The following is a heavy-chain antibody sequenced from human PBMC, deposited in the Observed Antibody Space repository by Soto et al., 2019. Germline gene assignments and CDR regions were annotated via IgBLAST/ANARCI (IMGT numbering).Heavy chain of an antibody. Sequence: QVQLVQSGAEVKKPGASVKVSCKASGYTFTSYGISWVRQAPGQGLEWIGWINAYNGNTNYAQKLQCRVTMTTDTSTITAYMELRSVRSDDTAVYYCARDWFGVDYWGQGPLVTVSS. CDR3: ARDWFGVDY. J-gene: IGHJ4*02. V-gene: IGHV1-18*01. CDR2: INAYNGNT. CDR1: GYTFTSYG. D-gene: IGHD3-16*01.